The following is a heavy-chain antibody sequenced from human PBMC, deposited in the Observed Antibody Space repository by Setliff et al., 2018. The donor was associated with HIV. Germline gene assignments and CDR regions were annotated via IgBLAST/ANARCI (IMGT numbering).Heavy chain of an antibody. CDR3: ARPQYYYDTSGDDD. Sequence: GESLKISCAASGFTFSGSPLHWVRQASGKGLEWVGRILDKANGYATAYAASVKGRFTISRDDSKNTAYLQMSSLKTEDTAVYYCARPQYYYDTSGDDDWGQGTLVT. J-gene: IGHJ4*02. CDR2: ILDKANGYAT. D-gene: IGHD3-22*01. CDR1: GFTFSGSP. V-gene: IGHV3-73*01.